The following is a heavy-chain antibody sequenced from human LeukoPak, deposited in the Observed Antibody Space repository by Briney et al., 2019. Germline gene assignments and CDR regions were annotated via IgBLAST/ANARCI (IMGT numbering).Heavy chain of an antibody. D-gene: IGHD2-2*01. CDR1: GFTFSSYA. CDR3: AKRFYCSSTGCYGFDP. CDR2: ISYDGSNK. V-gene: IGHV3-30-3*02. Sequence: GRSLRLSCAASGFTFSSYAMSWVRQAPGKGLEWVAVISYDGSNKYYADSVKGRFTISRDNSKNTLSLQMNSLRAEDTAVYYCAKRFYCSSTGCYGFDPWGQGTLVTVSS. J-gene: IGHJ5*02.